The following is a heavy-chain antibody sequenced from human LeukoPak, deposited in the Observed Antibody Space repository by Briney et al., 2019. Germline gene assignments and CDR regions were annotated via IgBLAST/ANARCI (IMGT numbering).Heavy chain of an antibody. CDR2: IIRSSSTI. J-gene: IGHJ4*02. D-gene: IGHD1-26*01. Sequence: GGSLRLSCAASGFTFSNYSMNWVRQAPGKGLEWVSYIIRSSSTIYYADSVKGRFTISRDNAKNSLYLQMNSLRDEDTAVYFCARDKIVGATLLDYWGQGILVTVSS. CDR3: ARDKIVGATLLDY. CDR1: GFTFSNYS. V-gene: IGHV3-48*02.